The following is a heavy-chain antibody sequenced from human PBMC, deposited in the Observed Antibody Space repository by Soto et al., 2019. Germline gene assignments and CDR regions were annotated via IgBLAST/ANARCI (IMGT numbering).Heavy chain of an antibody. CDR2: LSSSGSTI. J-gene: IGHJ4*02. Sequence: EVQLVESGGGLVQPGGSLRLSCAASGFTFSSYEMNWVRQAPGKGLEWVSYLSSSGSTIYYADSVKGRFTISRDNAKNSLYLQMNSLRAEDTAVYYCASWGPYARGYWGQGTLVTVSS. V-gene: IGHV3-48*03. CDR3: ASWGPYARGY. CDR1: GFTFSSYE. D-gene: IGHD3-16*01.